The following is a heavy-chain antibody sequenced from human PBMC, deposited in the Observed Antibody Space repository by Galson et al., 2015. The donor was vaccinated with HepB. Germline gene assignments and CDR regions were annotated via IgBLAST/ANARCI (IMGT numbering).Heavy chain of an antibody. J-gene: IGHJ6*02. CDR1: GGTFSSYA. CDR2: IIPIFGTA. V-gene: IGHV1-69*13. CDR3: ARRVISNLYLVYYYGMDV. D-gene: IGHD4-11*01. Sequence: SVKVSCKASGGTFSSYAISWVRQAPGQGLEWMGGIIPIFGTANYAQKFQGRVTITADESTSTAYMELSSLRSEDTAVYYCARRVISNLYLVYYYGMDVWGQGTTVTVSS.